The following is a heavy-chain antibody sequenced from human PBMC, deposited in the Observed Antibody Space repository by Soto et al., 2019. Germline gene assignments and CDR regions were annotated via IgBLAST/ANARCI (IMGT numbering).Heavy chain of an antibody. CDR1: GGTFSSYT. J-gene: IGHJ3*02. CDR2: INPILELT. CDR3: ARPSSTVTSKFAFDI. V-gene: IGHV1-69*02. Sequence: QVQLVQSGAEVKKPGSSVKVSCKASGGTFSSYTISWVRQAPGQGLEWMGRINPILELTNYAQKFQGRVTITADKSTSTVYMELGSLRSDDTAVYYCARPSSTVTSKFAFDIWGQESMVTVSS. D-gene: IGHD4-4*01.